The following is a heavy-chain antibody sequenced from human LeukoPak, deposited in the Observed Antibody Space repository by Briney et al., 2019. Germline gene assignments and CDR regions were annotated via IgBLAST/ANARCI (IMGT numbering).Heavy chain of an antibody. CDR1: GYTFTSYG. V-gene: IGHV1-18*01. D-gene: IGHD3-10*01. CDR2: ISAYNGNT. CDR3: ARSMVRGVIIGMAFDI. Sequence: ASVKVSCKASGYTFTSYGISWVRQAPGQGLEWMGWISAYNGNTNYAQKLQGRVTMTTDTSTSTAYMELRSLRSDDTAVYYCARSMVRGVIIGMAFDIWGQGTMVTVSS. J-gene: IGHJ3*02.